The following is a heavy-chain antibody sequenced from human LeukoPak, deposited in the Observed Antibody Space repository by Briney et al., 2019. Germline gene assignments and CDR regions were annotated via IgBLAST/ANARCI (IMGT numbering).Heavy chain of an antibody. J-gene: IGHJ3*02. Sequence: SETLSLTCTVSRYDINSVYYWGWIRQPPGKGLEWIGSIYHSGSTYYNASLKSRVTISMDTSRNKFSLNLNSVTAADTALYYCAKGVLRAASVLNDAFDIWGQGTMVTVSS. CDR3: AKGVLRAASVLNDAFDI. CDR2: IYHSGST. D-gene: IGHD6-13*01. V-gene: IGHV4-38-2*02. CDR1: RYDINSVYY.